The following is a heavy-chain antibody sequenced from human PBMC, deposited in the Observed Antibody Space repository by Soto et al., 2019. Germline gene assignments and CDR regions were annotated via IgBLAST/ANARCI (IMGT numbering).Heavy chain of an antibody. D-gene: IGHD2-8*01. V-gene: IGHV3-48*01. CDR2: ISSSSSMI. CDR3: ARDNGAGPYFDY. Sequence: GGSLRLSCAASGFTFSSYGMNWVRQAPGKGLEWVSYISSSSSMIYYADSVKGRFTISRDNAKNSLYLQMNSLRAEDTAVYYCARDNGAGPYFDYWGQGTLVNVAS. J-gene: IGHJ4*02. CDR1: GFTFSSYG.